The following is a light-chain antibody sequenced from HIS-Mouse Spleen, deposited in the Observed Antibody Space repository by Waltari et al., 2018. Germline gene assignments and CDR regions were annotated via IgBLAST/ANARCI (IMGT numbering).Light chain of an antibody. J-gene: IGLJ2*01. V-gene: IGLV3-10*01. Sequence: SYELTQPPSVSVSPGQTARITCPGDALPKKYAYWYQQKLGQAPVLVIYEDSNRPSGIPERFSGSSSGTMATLTISGAQVEDEADYYCYSTDSSGNHRVFGGGTKLTVL. CDR3: YSTDSSGNHRV. CDR2: EDS. CDR1: ALPKKY.